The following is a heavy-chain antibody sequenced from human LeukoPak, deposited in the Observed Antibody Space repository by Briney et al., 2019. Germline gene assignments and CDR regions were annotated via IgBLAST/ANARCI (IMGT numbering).Heavy chain of an antibody. CDR2: ISGSGGST. D-gene: IGHD4-17*01. CDR1: GFTFSSYA. J-gene: IGHJ4*02. CDR3: AKDRATVTPTVFDY. V-gene: IGHV3-23*01. Sequence: GGSLRLSCAASGFTFSSYAINWVRQAPGKGLEWVSAISGSGGSTYYADSVKGRFTISRDFSKNTLYLQMNNLRAEDTAVYYCAKDRATVTPTVFDYWGQGTLVTVSS.